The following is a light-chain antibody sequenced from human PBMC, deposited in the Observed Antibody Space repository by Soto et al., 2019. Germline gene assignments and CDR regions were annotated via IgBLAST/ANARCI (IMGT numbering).Light chain of an antibody. CDR1: QDVRTW. CDR2: GAS. Sequence: DIEMTQSPSSVSASVGDRVTITFRASQDVRTWLAWYQHRPGKAPNLLISGASGLQSGVPSRFSGSGSGTYFTLTISSLQPEDFAIYFCQQGNTFPYTFGQGTKVDIK. CDR3: QQGNTFPYT. J-gene: IGKJ2*01. V-gene: IGKV1-12*01.